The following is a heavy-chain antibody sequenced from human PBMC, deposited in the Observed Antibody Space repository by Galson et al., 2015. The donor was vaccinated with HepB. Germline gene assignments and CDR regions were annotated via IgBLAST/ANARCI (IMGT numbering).Heavy chain of an antibody. CDR3: ARDKTMALPAAMYY. Sequence: SVKVSCKASGYTFTSYGISWVRQAPGQGLEWMGWISAYNGNTNYAQKLQGRVTMTTDTSTSTAYMELRSLRSDDTAVYYCARDKTMALPAAMYYWGQGTLVTVSS. V-gene: IGHV1-18*01. CDR2: ISAYNGNT. D-gene: IGHD2-2*01. J-gene: IGHJ4*02. CDR1: GYTFTSYG.